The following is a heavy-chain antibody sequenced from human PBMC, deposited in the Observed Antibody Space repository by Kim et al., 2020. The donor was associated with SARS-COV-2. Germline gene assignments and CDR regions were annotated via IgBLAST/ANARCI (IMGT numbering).Heavy chain of an antibody. CDR1: GFTFSSYA. D-gene: IGHD3-22*01. CDR3: AKDGPNYYDSSGYYFWYFDL. J-gene: IGHJ2*01. CDR2: ISGSGGST. Sequence: GGSLRLSCAASGFTFSSYAMSWVRQAPGKGLEWVSAISGSGGSTYYADSVKGRFTISRDNSKNTLYLQMNSPRAEDTAVYYCAKDGPNYYDSSGYYFWYFDLWGRGTLVTVSS. V-gene: IGHV3-23*01.